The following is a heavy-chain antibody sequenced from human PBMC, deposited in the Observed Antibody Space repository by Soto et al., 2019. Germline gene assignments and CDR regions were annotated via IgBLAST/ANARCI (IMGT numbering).Heavy chain of an antibody. D-gene: IGHD2-21*02. CDR2: INPNSGDT. CDR1: GYTFTSYY. J-gene: IGHJ4*02. V-gene: IGHV1-2*02. CDR3: ARQLAYCGGDCFTEPVDY. Sequence: QAQLVQSGAEVKKPGASVKVSCEASGYTFTSYYMHSVRQAPGQGLEWMGWINPNSGDTKYAQKFRGRVTRARDTAVNKPYIEVKMLTSDDTAVYYCARQLAYCGGDCFTEPVDYWGQGTLVTVSS.